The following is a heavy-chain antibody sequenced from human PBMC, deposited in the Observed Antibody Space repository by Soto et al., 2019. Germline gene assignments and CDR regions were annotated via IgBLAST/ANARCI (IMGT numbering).Heavy chain of an antibody. CDR1: GFTFSSYG. J-gene: IGHJ4*02. CDR3: AKDRGGSGWRFDY. CDR2: ISYDGSNK. V-gene: IGHV3-30*18. Sequence: PGGSLRLSCAASGFTFSSYGMHWVRQAPGKGLEWVAVISYDGSNKYYADSVKGRLTVSRDNSKNTLYLQMNSLRAEDTAVYYCAKDRGGSGWRFDYWGQGTQVTVSS. D-gene: IGHD6-19*01.